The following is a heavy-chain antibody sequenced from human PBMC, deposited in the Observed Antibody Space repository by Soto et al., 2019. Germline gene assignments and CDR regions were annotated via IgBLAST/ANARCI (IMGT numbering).Heavy chain of an antibody. V-gene: IGHV3-7*03. J-gene: IGHJ4*02. CDR2: IDEDGSEK. Sequence: GGSLRLSCKASGFTFSRYWMNWVRQAPGKGLEWVANIDEDGSEKTYADSVEGRFTISRDNAKNSLDLQMNSLRAGDTAVYFCARGPLDYWGQGTLVTVSS. CDR1: GFTFSRYW. CDR3: ARGPLDY.